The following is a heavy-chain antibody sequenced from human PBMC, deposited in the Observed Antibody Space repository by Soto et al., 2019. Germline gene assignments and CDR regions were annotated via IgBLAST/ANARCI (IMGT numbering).Heavy chain of an antibody. CDR2: IKPNSGGT. Sequence: ASVKVSCKASGYTFTGYYMHWVRQAPGQGLEWMGWIKPNSGGTNYAQKFQGWVTMTRDTSISTAYMELSRLRSDDTAVYYCARGDIVVVVAAPLYFQHWGQGTLVTVSS. J-gene: IGHJ1*01. CDR1: GYTFTGYY. D-gene: IGHD2-15*01. V-gene: IGHV1-2*04. CDR3: ARGDIVVVVAAPLYFQH.